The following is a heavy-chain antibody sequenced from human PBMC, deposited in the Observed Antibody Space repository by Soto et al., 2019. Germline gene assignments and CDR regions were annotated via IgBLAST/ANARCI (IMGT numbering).Heavy chain of an antibody. CDR1: GFSVSTSW. V-gene: IGHV3-23*01. CDR2: ISRSVGST. D-gene: IGHD5-18*01. CDR3: AKENRGYSYHSGMDV. J-gene: IGHJ6*01. Sequence: PXGCLTLSSASCGFSVSTSWMTWVRQAPGKGLEWVSSISRSVGSTYYTTSVKGRLTISRDSSKSVLYLQMNSLRAEDTAVYYCAKENRGYSYHSGMDVWGQGTTVTVSS.